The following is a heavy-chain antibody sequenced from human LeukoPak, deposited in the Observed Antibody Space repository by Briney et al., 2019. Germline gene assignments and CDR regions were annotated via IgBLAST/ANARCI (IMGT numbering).Heavy chain of an antibody. CDR1: GGSVSSGSYY. V-gene: IGHV4-61*01. CDR2: IYYSGST. CDR3: ARARLSAPYSSSWSDWFDP. Sequence: SETLSLTCTVSGGSVSSGSYYWSWIRQPPGKGLEWIGYIYYSGSTNYNPSLKSRVTISVDTSKNQFSLKLSSVTAADTAVYYCARARLSAPYSSSWSDWFDPWGQGTLVTVSS. D-gene: IGHD6-13*01. J-gene: IGHJ5*02.